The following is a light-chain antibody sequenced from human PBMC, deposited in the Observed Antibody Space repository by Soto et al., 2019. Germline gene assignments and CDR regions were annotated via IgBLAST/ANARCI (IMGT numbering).Light chain of an antibody. CDR2: GAS. CDR3: QQYGSAPRT. Sequence: EIVLTQSPGTLSLSPGERATLSCRASQIVSSSYLAWYQQKPGQAPRLLIYGASSRATAIPDRFSGSGSGKDFTLTISRLEPEDFAVYYCQQYGSAPRTFGQGTKVEIK. CDR1: QIVSSSY. V-gene: IGKV3-20*01. J-gene: IGKJ1*01.